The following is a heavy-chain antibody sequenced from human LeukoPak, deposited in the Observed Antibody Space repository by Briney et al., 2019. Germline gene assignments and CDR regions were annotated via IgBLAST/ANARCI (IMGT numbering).Heavy chain of an antibody. CDR2: IYYSGST. D-gene: IGHD5-12*01. Sequence: PSETLSLTCTVSGGSISSGSYYWGWIRQPPGKGLEWIGSIYYSGSTYYNPSLKSRVTISVDTSKNQFSLKLSSVTAADTAVYYCARQGKWLRKYYFDYWGQGTLVTVSS. CDR3: ARQGKWLRKYYFDY. CDR1: GGSISSGSYY. J-gene: IGHJ4*02. V-gene: IGHV4-39*01.